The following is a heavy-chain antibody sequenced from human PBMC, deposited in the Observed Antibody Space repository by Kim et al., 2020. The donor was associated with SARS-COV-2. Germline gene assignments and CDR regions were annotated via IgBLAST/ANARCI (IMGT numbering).Heavy chain of an antibody. Sequence: GGSLRLSCAASGFTFSSYDMHWVRQATGKGLEWVSAIGTAGDTYYQGSVKGRFTISRENAKNSLYLQMNSLRAGDTAVYYCARGIRGSSGWFGDYYYGMDVWGQGTTVTVSS. D-gene: IGHD6-19*01. CDR3: ARGIRGSSGWFGDYYYGMDV. CDR1: GFTFSSYD. V-gene: IGHV3-13*04. J-gene: IGHJ6*02. CDR2: IGTAGDT.